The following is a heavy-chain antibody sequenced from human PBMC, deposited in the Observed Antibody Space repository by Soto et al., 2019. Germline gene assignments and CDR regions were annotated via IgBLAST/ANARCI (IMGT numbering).Heavy chain of an antibody. D-gene: IGHD5-18*01. Sequence: QVQLQESGPGLVKPSGTLSLTCAVSGGSISSSNWWSWVRQPPGKGLEWIGEIHHSGSTNYNPPHKSRVTISVDKSRNQVSLKLSSVTAADKAVYYCAREVDTAMGGGFDIWGQGTMVIVSS. CDR3: AREVDTAMGGGFDI. CDR1: GGSISSSNW. J-gene: IGHJ3*02. CDR2: IHHSGST. V-gene: IGHV4-4*02.